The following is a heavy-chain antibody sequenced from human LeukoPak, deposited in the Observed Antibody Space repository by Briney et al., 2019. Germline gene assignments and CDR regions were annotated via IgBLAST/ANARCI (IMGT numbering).Heavy chain of an antibody. CDR2: ISYIGTT. CDR3: ARDLVTVTKGFDI. V-gene: IGHV4-59*01. D-gene: IGHD4-17*01. J-gene: IGHJ3*02. Sequence: SETLSLTCAVSDDSFSSYYWTWIRQPPGKGLEWIGYISYIGTTNYNPSLKSRVTISIDTSKNQFSLKLSSVTAADTAVYYCARDLVTVTKGFDIWGQGTMVSVSS. CDR1: DDSFSSYY.